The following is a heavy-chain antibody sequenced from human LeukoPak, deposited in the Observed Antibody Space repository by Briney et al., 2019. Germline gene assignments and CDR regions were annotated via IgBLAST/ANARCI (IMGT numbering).Heavy chain of an antibody. D-gene: IGHD3-22*01. Sequence: PSETLSLTCAVYGGSFSGYYWSWIRQPPGKGLEWIGEINHKGSTNYNPSLKSRVTISVDTSKNQFSLKLSSVTAADTAVYYCARGLRLYYDSSGYYSRGYYYYYYMDVWGKGTTVTVSS. V-gene: IGHV4-34*01. CDR1: GGSFSGYY. CDR3: ARGLRLYYDSSGYYSRGYYYYYYMDV. CDR2: INHKGST. J-gene: IGHJ6*03.